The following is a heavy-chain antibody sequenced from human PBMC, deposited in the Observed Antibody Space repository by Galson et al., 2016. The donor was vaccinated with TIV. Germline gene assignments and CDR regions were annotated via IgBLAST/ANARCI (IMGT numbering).Heavy chain of an antibody. V-gene: IGHV1-2*02. J-gene: IGHJ4*01. CDR1: GYTFSDYY. D-gene: IGHD3-10*01. CDR2: INPKTGGT. Sequence: SVKVSCKASGYTFSDYYIHWVRQAPGRGLEWMGWINPKTGGTIYGQRFHGRVTLTRDTNVNTVYMEVRSLRSDDTAMFYCARGYGSDPDFWGQGTLVTVSS. CDR3: ARGYGSDPDF.